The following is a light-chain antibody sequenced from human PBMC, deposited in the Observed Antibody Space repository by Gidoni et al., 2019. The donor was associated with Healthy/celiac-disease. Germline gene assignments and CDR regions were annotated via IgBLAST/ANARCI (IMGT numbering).Light chain of an antibody. V-gene: IGKV1-9*01. CDR2: AAS. CDR1: QGISSY. Sequence: IQLTQSPSSLSASVGDRVTITCRASQGISSYLACYQQKPGKAPTLLIYAASTLQSGVPSRFSGRGSGTDFTLTISSLQPEDFATYYCQQLNSDPLTFGGXTKVEIK. CDR3: QQLNSDPLT. J-gene: IGKJ4*01.